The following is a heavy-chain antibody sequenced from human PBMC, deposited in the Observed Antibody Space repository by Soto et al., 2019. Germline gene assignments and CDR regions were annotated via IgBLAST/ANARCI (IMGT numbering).Heavy chain of an antibody. D-gene: IGHD3-10*01. V-gene: IGHV3-7*01. J-gene: IGHJ4*02. CDR2: IKEDGSEK. CDR3: ARERYYYGSGDY. Sequence: EVQVVESGGRLVQPGGSLRLSCAASGFTFSSYWMSWVRQAPGKGLEWVANIKEDGSEKNYVDSVKGQFTISRDNAKNSLYLQMNSLRAEDTAVYYCARERYYYGSGDYWGQGTLVTVSS. CDR1: GFTFSSYW.